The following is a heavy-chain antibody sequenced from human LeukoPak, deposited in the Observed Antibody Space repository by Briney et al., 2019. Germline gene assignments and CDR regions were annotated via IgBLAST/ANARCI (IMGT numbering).Heavy chain of an antibody. D-gene: IGHD3-22*01. CDR1: GFTFSSYW. V-gene: IGHV3-74*01. Sequence: GGSLRLSCAASGFTFSSYWMPWVRHAPGKGLVWVSRINSDGGSTSYADSVKGRFTISRDNAKNTLYLQMNSLRAEDTAVYYCARGGFDSSGYYPFDYWGQGTLVTVSS. J-gene: IGHJ4*02. CDR3: ARGGFDSSGYYPFDY. CDR2: INSDGGST.